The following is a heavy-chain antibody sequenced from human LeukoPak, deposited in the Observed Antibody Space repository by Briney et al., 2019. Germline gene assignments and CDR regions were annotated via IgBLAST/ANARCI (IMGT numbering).Heavy chain of an antibody. D-gene: IGHD3-10*01. Sequence: SETLSLTCTVSGGSISDYSWSWIRQPPGKGLEWIGNIYYSGSANHNPSLKSRVTISRDTSKNQFSLRLKSVTAADTAVYYCARIYYYGSLYYFDYWGQGTLVTVSS. CDR2: IYYSGSA. CDR3: ARIYYYGSLYYFDY. V-gene: IGHV4-59*08. J-gene: IGHJ4*02. CDR1: GGSISDYS.